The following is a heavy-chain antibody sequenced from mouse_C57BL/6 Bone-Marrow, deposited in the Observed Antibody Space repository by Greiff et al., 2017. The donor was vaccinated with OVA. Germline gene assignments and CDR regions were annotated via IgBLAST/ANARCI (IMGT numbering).Heavy chain of an antibody. CDR1: GYTFTSYW. J-gene: IGHJ4*01. Sequence: QVQLQQPGAELVKPGASVKLSCKASGYTFTSYWMHWVKQRPGQGLEWIGMIHPNSGSTNYNEKFKSKATLTVDKSSSTAYMQLSSLTSEDSAVYYCARIGGLPHYYAMDYGGQGTSVTVSS. D-gene: IGHD2-2*01. CDR3: ARIGGLPHYYAMDY. CDR2: IHPNSGST. V-gene: IGHV1-64*01.